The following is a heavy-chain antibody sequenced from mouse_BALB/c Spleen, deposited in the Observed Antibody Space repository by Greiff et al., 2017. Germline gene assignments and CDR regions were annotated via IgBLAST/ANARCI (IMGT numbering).Heavy chain of an antibody. D-gene: IGHD2-4*01. J-gene: IGHJ3*01. Sequence: VQLQQSGAELVKPGASVKLSCTASGFNIKDTYMHWVKQRPEQGLEWIGRIDPANGNTKYDPKFQGKATITADTSSNTAYLQLSSLTSEDTAVYYCAASYSDYDGFAYWGQGTLVTVSA. CDR2: IDPANGNT. CDR1: GFNIKDTY. V-gene: IGHV14-3*02. CDR3: AASYSDYDGFAY.